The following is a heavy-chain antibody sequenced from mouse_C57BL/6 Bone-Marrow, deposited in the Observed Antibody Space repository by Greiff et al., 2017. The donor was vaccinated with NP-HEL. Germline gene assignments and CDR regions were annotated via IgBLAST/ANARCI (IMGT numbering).Heavy chain of an antibody. J-gene: IGHJ2*01. V-gene: IGHV1-64*01. CDR3: ATFYYGRRVGDY. CDR1: GYTFTSYW. D-gene: IGHD1-1*01. Sequence: QVQLKQPGAELVKPGASVKLSCKASGYTFTSYWMHWVKQRPGQGLEWIGMIYPNSGSTNYNEKFKSKATLTVDKSSSTAYMQLSSLTSEDSAVYYCATFYYGRRVGDYWGQGTTLTVSS. CDR2: IYPNSGST.